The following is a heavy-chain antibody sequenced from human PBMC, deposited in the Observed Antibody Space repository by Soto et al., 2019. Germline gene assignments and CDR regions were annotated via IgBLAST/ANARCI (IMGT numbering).Heavy chain of an antibody. CDR3: ARDDCSGGSCYFDP. Sequence: ASVKVSCTASGYTFTSYGISWVRQAPGQGLEWMGWISAYNGNTNYAQKLQGRVTMTIDTSTSTAYMELRSLRSDDTAVYYCARDDCSGGSCYFDPWGQGTLVTVSS. CDR1: GYTFTSYG. D-gene: IGHD2-15*01. V-gene: IGHV1-18*01. J-gene: IGHJ4*02. CDR2: ISAYNGNT.